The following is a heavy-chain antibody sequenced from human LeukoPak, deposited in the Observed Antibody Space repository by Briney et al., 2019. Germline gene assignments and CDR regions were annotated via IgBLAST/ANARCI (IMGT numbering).Heavy chain of an antibody. V-gene: IGHV4-61*02. Sequence: PSETLSLTCTVSGGSISSGSYYWSWIRQPAGKGLEWIGRIYTSGSTNYNPSLKSRVTISVDTSKNQFSLKLSSVTAADTAVYYCARETYSGSGYWGQGTLVTVSS. CDR3: ARETYSGSGY. D-gene: IGHD1-26*01. CDR1: GGSISSGSYY. J-gene: IGHJ4*02. CDR2: IYTSGST.